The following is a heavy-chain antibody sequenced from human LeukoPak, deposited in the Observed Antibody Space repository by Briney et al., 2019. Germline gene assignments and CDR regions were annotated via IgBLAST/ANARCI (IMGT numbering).Heavy chain of an antibody. CDR1: GFTLSSYA. Sequence: GGSLRLSCAASGFTLSSYAMTWVHQAPGKGLEWVSDIGDSGATTYYADSVKGRFTISRDNSRDTLFLQMNSLRAEDTAVYYCAKGSGGDYVVDYWGQGTLVTVSS. V-gene: IGHV3-23*01. D-gene: IGHD4-17*01. CDR3: AKGSGGDYVVDY. J-gene: IGHJ4*02. CDR2: IGDSGATT.